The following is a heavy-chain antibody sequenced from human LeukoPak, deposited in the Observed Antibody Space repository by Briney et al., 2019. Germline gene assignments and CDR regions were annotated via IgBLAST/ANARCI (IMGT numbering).Heavy chain of an antibody. D-gene: IGHD6-13*01. V-gene: IGHV1-58*02. Sequence: AASVKVSCKASGFTFTSSAMQWVRQARGQRLEWIGWIVVGSGNTNYAQKFQERVTITRDMSTSTAYMELSSLRSEDTAVYYCARVLAADDGLYNWFDPWGQGTLVTVSS. CDR1: GFTFTSSA. CDR2: IVVGSGNT. CDR3: ARVLAADDGLYNWFDP. J-gene: IGHJ5*02.